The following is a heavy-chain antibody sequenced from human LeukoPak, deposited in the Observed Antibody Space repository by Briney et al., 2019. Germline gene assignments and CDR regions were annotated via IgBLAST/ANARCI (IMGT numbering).Heavy chain of an antibody. V-gene: IGHV3-23*01. D-gene: IGHD6-13*01. CDR3: AKDAGYSRIMDV. Sequence: GGTLRLSCAASGFTFSSYGMSWVRQAPGKGLEWVSAISGSGGSTYYADSVKGRFTISRDNSKNTLYLQMNSLRAEDTAVYYCAKDAGYSRIMDVWGKGTTVTISS. CDR2: ISGSGGST. CDR1: GFTFSSYG. J-gene: IGHJ6*03.